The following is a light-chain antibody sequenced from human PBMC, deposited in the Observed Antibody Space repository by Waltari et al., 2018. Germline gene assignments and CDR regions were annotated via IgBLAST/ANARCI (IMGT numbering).Light chain of an antibody. CDR2: DAS. Sequence: EIVLTQSPATLSLSPGDTATLSCRASQSVTTYLAWYQQKPGQAPRLLIYDASNRATGIPARFSASGSGTDFTLTISSLEPEDFAVYYWQQRSNWPITFGQGTRLEIK. CDR3: QQRSNWPIT. J-gene: IGKJ5*01. CDR1: QSVTTY. V-gene: IGKV3-11*01.